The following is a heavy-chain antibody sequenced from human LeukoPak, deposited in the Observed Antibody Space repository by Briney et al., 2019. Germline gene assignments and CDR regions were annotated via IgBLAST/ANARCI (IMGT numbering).Heavy chain of an antibody. D-gene: IGHD5-24*01. CDR2: ISYTGST. J-gene: IGHJ5*02. Sequence: SETLTLTCTVSGASISSYYWSWIRQPPGKGLEWIGSISYTGSTHYNPSLKSRVTISIDTSKNQFSLNLSSVTAEDTAMYFCARRRVEMATITEDNWLDPWGQGTLVTVSS. V-gene: IGHV4-59*08. CDR1: GASISSYY. CDR3: ARRRVEMATITEDNWLDP.